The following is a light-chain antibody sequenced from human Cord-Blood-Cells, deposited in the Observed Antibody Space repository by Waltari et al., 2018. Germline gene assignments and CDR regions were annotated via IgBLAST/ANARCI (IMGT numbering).Light chain of an antibody. CDR3: QQYNNWPPWT. Sequence: RVTITCRASQSISSNLAWYQQKPGQAPRLLIYGASTRATGIPARFSGSGSGTEFTLTISSLQSEDFAVYYCQQYNNWPPWTFGQGTKVEIK. V-gene: IGKV3-15*01. CDR2: GAS. J-gene: IGKJ1*01. CDR1: QSISSN.